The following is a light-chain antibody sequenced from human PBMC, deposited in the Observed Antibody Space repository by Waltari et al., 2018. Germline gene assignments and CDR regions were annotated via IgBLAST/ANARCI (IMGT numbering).Light chain of an antibody. Sequence: QSALTQPPSASGSPGQSVTISCTGTSSDVGGYNYVSWYQQHPGKAPKVMIYEVSKRPAGVPDRCSGSKSGNTASLTVSGLQTEDEADYYCSSYAGSNIVFGTGTKVTVL. CDR3: SSYAGSNIV. CDR2: EVS. J-gene: IGLJ1*01. V-gene: IGLV2-8*01. CDR1: SSDVGGYNY.